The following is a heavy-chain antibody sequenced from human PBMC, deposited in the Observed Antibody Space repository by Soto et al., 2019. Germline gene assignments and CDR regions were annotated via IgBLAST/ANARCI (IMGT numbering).Heavy chain of an antibody. CDR1: GGSISGDYY. J-gene: IGHJ4*02. V-gene: IGHV4-30-4*08. CDR2: IYYSGSS. CDR3: ARGGARWHAYFES. D-gene: IGHD2-15*01. Sequence: SETLSLTCSVSGGSISGDYYWICIRQSPEKGLELIGYIYYSGSSYSNPALQSRLSMSLDTSNNQLSLKLRSVTAADTAVYYCARGGARWHAYFESWGEGALVTVSS.